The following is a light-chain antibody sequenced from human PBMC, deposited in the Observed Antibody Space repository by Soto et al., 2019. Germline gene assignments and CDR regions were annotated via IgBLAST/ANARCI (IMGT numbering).Light chain of an antibody. J-gene: IGKJ2*01. Sequence: EIVMTQSPGTLSVSPGERATLSCRASQSVSSNLAWYQQKPAQAPSLLIYGASTRATGIPARFSGSGSGTDFTLTISSLQSEDFAVYYCQQYTNWPHTFGHGTKLEIK. CDR2: GAS. CDR3: QQYTNWPHT. V-gene: IGKV3-15*01. CDR1: QSVSSN.